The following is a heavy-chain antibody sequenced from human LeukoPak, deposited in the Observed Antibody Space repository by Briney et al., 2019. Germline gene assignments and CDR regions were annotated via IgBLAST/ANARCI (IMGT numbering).Heavy chain of an antibody. CDR2: IYHGGTT. J-gene: IGHJ4*02. D-gene: IGHD3-10*01. CDR1: GASITSSDW. Sequence: SETLSLTCSVSGASITSSDWWTWVRQPPGEGLEWIGEIYHGGTTKYNPSLKSRVTISVDKSKNQFSLKLSSVTAVDTAVYYCARKENVYYYFDYWGQGTLVTVSS. CDR3: ARKENVYYYFDY. V-gene: IGHV4-4*02.